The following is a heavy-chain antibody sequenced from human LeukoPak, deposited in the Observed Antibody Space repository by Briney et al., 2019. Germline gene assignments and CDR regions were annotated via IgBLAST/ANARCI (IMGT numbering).Heavy chain of an antibody. V-gene: IGHV1-58*01. J-gene: IGHJ4*02. D-gene: IGHD6-6*01. CDR3: ARGGKQLVQPRYFDY. CDR2: ILVGSGNT. Sequence: SVKVSCKASGFTFTSTAVQWVRQARGQRLEWIGWILVGSGNTNYAQKFQGRVTITADEPTSTAYMELSSLRSEDTAVYYCARGGKQLVQPRYFDYWGQGTLVTVSS. CDR1: GFTFTSTA.